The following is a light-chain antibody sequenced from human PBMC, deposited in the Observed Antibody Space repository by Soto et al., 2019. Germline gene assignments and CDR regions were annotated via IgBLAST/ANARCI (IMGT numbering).Light chain of an antibody. CDR2: GAS. CDR3: QQYGSAPLYT. Sequence: EIVLTQSPGTLSLYPGERATLSCRASQSVSSSYLAWYQQKPGQAPRLLIYGASSRATGIPARFSGSGSGTDFTLTISRLEPEDFAVYYCQQYGSAPLYTFGQGTKLEIK. V-gene: IGKV3-20*01. J-gene: IGKJ2*01. CDR1: QSVSSSY.